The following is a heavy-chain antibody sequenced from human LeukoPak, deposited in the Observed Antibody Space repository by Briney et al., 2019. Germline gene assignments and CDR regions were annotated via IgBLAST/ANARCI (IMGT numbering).Heavy chain of an antibody. CDR2: IYHSGST. CDR1: GYSISSGYY. CDR3: ASGKYCSSTSCYPRGGSYFDY. Sequence: SETLSLTCTVSGYSISSGYYWGWIRQPPGKGLEWIGSIYHSGSTYYNPSVKSRVTISVDTSKNQFSLKLSSVTAADTAVYYCASGKYCSSTSCYPRGGSYFDYWGQGTLVTVSS. D-gene: IGHD2-2*01. V-gene: IGHV4-38-2*02. J-gene: IGHJ4*02.